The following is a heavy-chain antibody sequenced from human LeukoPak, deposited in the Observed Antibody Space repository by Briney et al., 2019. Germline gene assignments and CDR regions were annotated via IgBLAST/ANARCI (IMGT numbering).Heavy chain of an antibody. V-gene: IGHV3-7*01. D-gene: IGHD6-25*01. Sequence: PGGSLRLSCAGSGFQFNAYWMSWVRQAPGKGLEWVANIKQDGSEKFYVDSVKGRFTFSRDNAKNSLYLQMNSLRAEDTAVYYCARRSAAKDAFDIWGQGTKVTVSS. CDR1: GFQFNAYW. CDR3: ARRSAAKDAFDI. J-gene: IGHJ3*02. CDR2: IKQDGSEK.